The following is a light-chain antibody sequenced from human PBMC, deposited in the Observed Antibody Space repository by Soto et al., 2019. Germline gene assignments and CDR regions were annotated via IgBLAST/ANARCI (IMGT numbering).Light chain of an antibody. Sequence: QSVLTQPPSVSGAPGQRVTISCTGGSSNIGAGYDVHWYRQFPGTAPKLLVHGNNNRPSGISDRFSVSKSGSSASLAITGLQAEDEADYYCQSYDTSLRAWVFGGGTKLTVL. J-gene: IGLJ3*02. CDR2: GNN. CDR1: SSNIGAGYD. CDR3: QSYDTSLRAWV. V-gene: IGLV1-40*01.